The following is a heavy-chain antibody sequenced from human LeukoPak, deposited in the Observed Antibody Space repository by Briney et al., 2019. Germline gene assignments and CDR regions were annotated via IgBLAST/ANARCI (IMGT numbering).Heavy chain of an antibody. CDR1: GGSISSGGYS. CDR2: IYHSGST. D-gene: IGHD3-16*01. J-gene: IGHJ4*02. V-gene: IGHV4-30-2*01. CDR3: ARADYQGLDY. Sequence: SETLSLTCAVSGGSISSGGYSWSWIRQPPGKGLEWIGYIYHSGSTYYNPSLKSRVTISVDRSKNQFSLKLSSVTAADTAVYYCARADYQGLDYWGQGTLVTVSS.